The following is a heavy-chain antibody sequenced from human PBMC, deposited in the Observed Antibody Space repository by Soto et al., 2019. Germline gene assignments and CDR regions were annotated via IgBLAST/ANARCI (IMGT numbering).Heavy chain of an antibody. D-gene: IGHD3-10*01. J-gene: IGHJ4*02. V-gene: IGHV4-30-4*01. Sequence: SETLSLTCTVCGGSISSSDVVWTWLRQPQGKGLEWLGYIYYSATTYYNPSLKGRLIISIDTSRNPFYLNLTSSTAADTAPYFGPRERYLPMARNDFWGQGAQVTVS. CDR3: PRERYLPMARNDF. CDR2: IYYSATT. CDR1: GGSISSSDVV.